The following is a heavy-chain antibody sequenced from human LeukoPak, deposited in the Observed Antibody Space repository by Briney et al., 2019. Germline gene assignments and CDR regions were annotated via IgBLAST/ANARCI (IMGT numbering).Heavy chain of an antibody. Sequence: SVKVSCKASGGTFSSYAISWVRQAPGQGLEWMGGIIPIFGTANYAQKFQGRVTITADKSTSTAYMELSSLRSEDTAVYYCARDPSYSSSWYGIWYFDLWGRGTLVTVSS. D-gene: IGHD6-13*01. CDR1: GGTFSSYA. J-gene: IGHJ2*01. CDR2: IIPIFGTA. CDR3: ARDPSYSSSWYGIWYFDL. V-gene: IGHV1-69*06.